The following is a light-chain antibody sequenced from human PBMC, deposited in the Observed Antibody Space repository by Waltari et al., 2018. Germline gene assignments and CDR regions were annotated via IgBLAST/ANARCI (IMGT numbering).Light chain of an antibody. CDR2: KAS. CDR1: QSISSW. Sequence: DIQMNQSPSTLSASLGDRVTITCRASQSISSWLAWYQQKPGKAPKLLIYKASSLESGVPSRFSGSGSGTEFTLTISSLQPDDFATYYCQQYNSYSWTFGQGTKVEIK. V-gene: IGKV1-5*03. CDR3: QQYNSYSWT. J-gene: IGKJ1*01.